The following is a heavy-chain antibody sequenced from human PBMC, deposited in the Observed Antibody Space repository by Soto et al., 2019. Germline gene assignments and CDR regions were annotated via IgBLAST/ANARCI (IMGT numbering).Heavy chain of an antibody. CDR2: INHSGST. D-gene: IGHD3-22*01. V-gene: IGHV4-39*07. CDR1: GGSISSGGYY. Sequence: SETLSLTCTVSGGSISSGGYYWSWIRQPPGKGLEWIGEINHSGSTNYNPSLKSRVTISVDTSKNQFSLKLSSVTAADTAVYYCARGRSHYYDSSGYLDYWGQGTLVTVSS. CDR3: ARGRSHYYDSSGYLDY. J-gene: IGHJ4*02.